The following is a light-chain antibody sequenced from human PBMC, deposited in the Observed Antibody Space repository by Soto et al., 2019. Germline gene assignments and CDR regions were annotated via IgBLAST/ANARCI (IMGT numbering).Light chain of an antibody. J-gene: IGKJ4*01. V-gene: IGKV3-20*01. Sequence: IVLTQSPGTLSLSPGERATLSCRASQSVSSRYLAWYQQKSGQAPRLLIYGASSRATGIPDRFSGSGFGTYFIFTISRLEPEDFAVYFCHQYGCPLVGGTKVLIK. CDR2: GAS. CDR1: QSVSSRY. CDR3: HQYGCP.